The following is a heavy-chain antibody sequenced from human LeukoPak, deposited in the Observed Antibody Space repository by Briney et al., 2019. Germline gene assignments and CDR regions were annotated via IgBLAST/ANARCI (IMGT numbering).Heavy chain of an antibody. J-gene: IGHJ6*03. CDR1: GYTFTSFD. V-gene: IGHV1-8*03. D-gene: IGHD5-12*01. CDR2: MNPNSGNT. CDR3: ARSPYSGYGIDYMDV. Sequence: VASVKVSCKPSGYTFTSFDINWVRHATGQGLEWMGWMNPNSGNTGYAQKFQGRVTITRNTSISTAYMELSSLRSEDTAVYYCARSPYSGYGIDYMDVWGKGTTVTVSS.